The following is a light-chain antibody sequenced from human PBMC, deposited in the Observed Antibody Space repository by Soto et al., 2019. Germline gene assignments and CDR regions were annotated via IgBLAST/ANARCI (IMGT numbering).Light chain of an antibody. CDR3: QQYYDVPVT. CDR2: WAS. V-gene: IGKV4-1*01. Sequence: DIVMTQSPDSLTASLGERATINCKASQPVLRSSNNKNHLAWYQQKPTQSPKMLISWASTRESGVPDRFSGSGSGTEFTLTISSLQAEDAAVYYCQQYYDVPVTFGQGTRLEIK. J-gene: IGKJ5*01. CDR1: QPVLRSSNNKNH.